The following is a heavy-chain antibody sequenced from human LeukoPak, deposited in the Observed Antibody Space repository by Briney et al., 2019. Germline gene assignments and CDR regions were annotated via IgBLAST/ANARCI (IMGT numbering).Heavy chain of an antibody. V-gene: IGHV3-7*03. J-gene: IGHJ4*02. D-gene: IGHD1-26*01. Sequence: GGSLRLSCAASGFTFSSYWMSLVRQAPGKGLEWVANVKQDGSVEYYVDSVKGRFTISRDNAKNSLDLQMNSLRAEPTAVYYCARGSWSSYNYFDYWGQGTLVTASS. CDR1: GFTFSSYW. CDR2: VKQDGSVE. CDR3: ARGSWSSYNYFDY.